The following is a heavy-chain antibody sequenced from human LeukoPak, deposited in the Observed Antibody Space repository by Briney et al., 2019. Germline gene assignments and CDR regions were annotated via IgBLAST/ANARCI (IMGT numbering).Heavy chain of an antibody. J-gene: IGHJ4*02. V-gene: IGHV4-34*01. CDR2: INHSGST. D-gene: IGHD2-2*01. Sequence: SETLSLTCAVYGGSFSGYYWSWIRQPPGKGLEWIGEINHSGSTNYNPSLKSRVTISVDTSKNQFSLKLSSVTAADTAVYYCARGIVVVPAAMQNFDYWGQGTLVTASS. CDR3: ARGIVVVPAAMQNFDY. CDR1: GGSFSGYY.